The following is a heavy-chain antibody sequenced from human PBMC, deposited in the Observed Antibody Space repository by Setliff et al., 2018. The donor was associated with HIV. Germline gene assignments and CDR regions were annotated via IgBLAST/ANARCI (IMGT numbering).Heavy chain of an antibody. J-gene: IGHJ4*02. D-gene: IGHD2-2*01. CDR2: INAGNGDT. V-gene: IGHV1-3*01. CDR3: ARVSEKYHYFNY. CDR1: GYTFTNYG. Sequence: GASVKVSCKASGYTFTNYGIHWVRQAPGQRPEWVGWINAGNGDTEYSQKFQGRVTITRDTSANTAYMELRGLRSEDTAVYFCARVSEKYHYFNYWGQGTLVTVSS.